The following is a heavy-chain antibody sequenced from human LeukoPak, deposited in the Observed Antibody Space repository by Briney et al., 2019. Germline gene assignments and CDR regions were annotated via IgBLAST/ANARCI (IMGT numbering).Heavy chain of an antibody. J-gene: IGHJ4*02. D-gene: IGHD3-16*02. Sequence: ASVKVSCKASGYTFTDFYIHWVRQAPGQGLEWMGWINPDSGGTNYAQDFQGRVTMTRDTSISTAYMELSRLRSDDTAVYYCATSRLRLGGLSDFDFWGQGTLVTVSS. CDR1: GYTFTDFY. CDR2: INPDSGGT. V-gene: IGHV1-2*02. CDR3: ATSRLRLGGLSDFDF.